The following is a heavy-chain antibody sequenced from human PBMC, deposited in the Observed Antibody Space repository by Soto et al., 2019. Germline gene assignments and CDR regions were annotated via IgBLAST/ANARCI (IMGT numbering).Heavy chain of an antibody. CDR1: GGTFSSYA. CDR2: IIPIFGTA. Sequence: QVQLVQSGAEVKKPGSSVKVSCKASGGTFSSYAISWVRQAPGQGLEWMGGIIPIFGTANYAQKFQGRVTITAHESTSTAYMELSSLRSEDTAVYYCAREGVSGYYDFWSGSRNHAFDIWGQGTMVTVSS. CDR3: AREGVSGYYDFWSGSRNHAFDI. D-gene: IGHD3-3*01. J-gene: IGHJ3*02. V-gene: IGHV1-69*01.